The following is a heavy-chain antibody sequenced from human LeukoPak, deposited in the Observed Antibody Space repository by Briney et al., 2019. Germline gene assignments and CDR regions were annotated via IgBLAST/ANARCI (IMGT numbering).Heavy chain of an antibody. Sequence: ASVKVSCKACGYTFTSYYMHLVRQAPGQGLEWMGIINPSGGSTSYAQKFQGRVTMTRDTSTSTVYMELSSLRSEDTAVYYCARSRRRYDPFDPWGQGTLVTVSS. D-gene: IGHD2-2*01. CDR2: INPSGGST. V-gene: IGHV1-46*01. CDR3: ARSRRRYDPFDP. CDR1: GYTFTSYY. J-gene: IGHJ5*02.